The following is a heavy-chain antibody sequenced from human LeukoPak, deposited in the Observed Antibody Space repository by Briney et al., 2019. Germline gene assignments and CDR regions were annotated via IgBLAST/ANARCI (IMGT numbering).Heavy chain of an antibody. CDR3: ARDQYLDC. CDR1: GFTFSDYY. CDR2: ISRGGNSI. J-gene: IGHJ4*02. Sequence: PGGSLRLSCAASGFTFSDYYMGWIRQAPGKGLEWVSSISRGGNSIYYADSVRGRFTISRDNAKSSLYLQMNSLRAEDTAIYYCARDQYLDCRGQGTLVTVSS. D-gene: IGHD2-2*01. V-gene: IGHV3-11*01.